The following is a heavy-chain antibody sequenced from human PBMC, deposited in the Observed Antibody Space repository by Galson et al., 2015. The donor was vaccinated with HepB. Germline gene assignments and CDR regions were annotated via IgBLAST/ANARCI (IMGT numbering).Heavy chain of an antibody. CDR1: GYTFISYG. J-gene: IGHJ4*02. D-gene: IGHD2-15*01. CDR3: VRDAGRYCSGASCYPGYDY. Sequence: SVKVSCKASGYTFISYGGIWVRQAPGQGLEWMGWISTYNGNTKYAQKSQGRVTMTTDTSTSTAYMDLRSLRSDDTAVYYCVRDAGRYCSGASCYPGYDYWGQGTLVTVSS. V-gene: IGHV1-18*01. CDR2: ISTYNGNT.